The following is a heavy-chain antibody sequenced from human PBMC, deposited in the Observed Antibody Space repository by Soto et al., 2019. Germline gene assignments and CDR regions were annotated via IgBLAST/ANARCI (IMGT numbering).Heavy chain of an antibody. D-gene: IGHD2-15*01. CDR1: GYTFTSYY. CDR3: AVGGNCLRRAV. J-gene: IGHJ6*02. V-gene: IGHV1-46*01. Sequence: QVQLVQSGAEVKKPGAAVQVSCNASGYTFTSYYMHWVRLAPGQGLEWMGIIKPAGRGTSYAQQFPGRVIMTRDTSTSTVYMERSSLRAEDKAVYYCAVGGNCLRRAVLGQGTTVTVSS. CDR2: IKPAGRGT.